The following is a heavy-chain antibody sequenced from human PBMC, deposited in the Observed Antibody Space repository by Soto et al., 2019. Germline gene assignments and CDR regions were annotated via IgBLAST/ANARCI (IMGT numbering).Heavy chain of an antibody. D-gene: IGHD2-15*01. J-gene: IGHJ4*02. V-gene: IGHV3-23*01. Sequence: GXSLRLSCAASGFTFSSYALSWVRQAPGKGLEWVSAISGSGGSTYYADSVKGRFTISRDNSKNTLYLQMNSLRAEDTAVFYCAKRKIVAALHPFDYWGQGTLVTVSS. CDR2: ISGSGGST. CDR1: GFTFSSYA. CDR3: AKRKIVAALHPFDY.